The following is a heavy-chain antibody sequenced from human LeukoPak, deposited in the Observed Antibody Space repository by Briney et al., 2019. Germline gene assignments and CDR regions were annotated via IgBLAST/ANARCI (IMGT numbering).Heavy chain of an antibody. CDR3: AKDVVVSPRLGWFDP. V-gene: IGHV3-23*01. CDR2: ISGSGGST. D-gene: IGHD2-2*01. CDR1: GFTFSSYA. J-gene: IGHJ5*02. Sequence: PGGSLRLSCAASGFTFSSYAMSWVRQAPGKGPEWVSAISGSGGSTYYADSVKGRFTISRDNSKNTLYLQMNSLRAEDTAVYYCAKDVVVSPRLGWFDPWGQGTLVTVSS.